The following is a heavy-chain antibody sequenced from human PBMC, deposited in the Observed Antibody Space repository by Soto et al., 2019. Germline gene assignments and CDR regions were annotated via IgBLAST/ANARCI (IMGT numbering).Heavy chain of an antibody. CDR3: ARRDRSGFSYWLDT. CDR1: GGSISSGDYY. CDR2: IYFSGTT. V-gene: IGHV4-31*03. Sequence: QVQLQESGPGLVKPSQTLSLTCTVSGGSISSGDYYWSWIRQHPGNGLEWIGTIYFSGTTYYNPYLKSSVTISVETSKNQFSLNLSSVTAADTAVYYCARRDRSGFSYWLDTWGQGTLVTVSS. J-gene: IGHJ5*02. D-gene: IGHD3-22*01.